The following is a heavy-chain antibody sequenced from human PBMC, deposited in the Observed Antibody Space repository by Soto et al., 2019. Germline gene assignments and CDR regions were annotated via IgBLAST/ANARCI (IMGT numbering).Heavy chain of an antibody. D-gene: IGHD6-6*01. V-gene: IGHV1-8*02. CDR1: GYIFTSYY. CDR2: MNTNTNTT. J-gene: IGHJ5*02. Sequence: ASVKVSCKASGYIFTSYYIHWVRQAPGQGLEWIGWMNTNTNTTDSAEVFEGRVSLTWDTSISTAYMQLNSLKIDDTAVYYCAREVVETSSLWLDPWGQGTLVTVSS. CDR3: AREVVETSSLWLDP.